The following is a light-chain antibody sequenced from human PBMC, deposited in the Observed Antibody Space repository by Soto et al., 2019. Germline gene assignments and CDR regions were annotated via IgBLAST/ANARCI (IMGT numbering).Light chain of an antibody. CDR1: QTINRIY. J-gene: IGKJ5*01. CDR3: QKYGSSPIT. Sequence: EIVLTHYQCKLSLSPGERATLSCKASQTINRIYVAWYQQKTGQAPRLVIYRKSDRANGIPGRFSGSGSGTDLNLTISRLEPEDFAIYYCQKYGSSPITCGQGTRLEIK. CDR2: RKS. V-gene: IGKV3-20*01.